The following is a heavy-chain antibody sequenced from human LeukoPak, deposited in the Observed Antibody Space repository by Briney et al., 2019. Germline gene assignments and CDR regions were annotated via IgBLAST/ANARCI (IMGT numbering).Heavy chain of an antibody. D-gene: IGHD1-26*01. CDR1: GGSISSGSDY. CDR3: ARGGDRAGVYYYMDV. Sequence: SETLSLTCTVSGGSISSGSDYWSWIRQPAGKGLEWIGRVFTSGSTNYNPSLKSRVTISVDTSKNQFSLKLSSVTAADTAVYYCARGGDRAGVYYYMDVWGKGTTVTVSS. J-gene: IGHJ6*03. V-gene: IGHV4-61*02. CDR2: VFTSGST.